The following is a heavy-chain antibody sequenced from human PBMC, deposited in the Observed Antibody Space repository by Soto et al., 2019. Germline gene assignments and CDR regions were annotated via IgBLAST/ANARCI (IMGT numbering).Heavy chain of an antibody. J-gene: IGHJ4*02. CDR2: IYHSGST. D-gene: IGHD4-4*01. V-gene: IGHV4-30-2*01. CDR3: ARGMTTVTTYHY. Sequence: QLQLQESGSGLVKPSQTLSLTCAVSGGSISSGGYSWSWIRQPPGKGLEWIGYIYHSGSTYYNPSLKSRVTISVDRSKNQFSLNLSSVTAADTAVYYCARGMTTVTTYHYWGQGTLVTVSS. CDR1: GGSISSGGYS.